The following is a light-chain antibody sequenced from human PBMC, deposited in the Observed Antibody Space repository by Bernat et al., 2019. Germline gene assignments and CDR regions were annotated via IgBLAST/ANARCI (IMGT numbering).Light chain of an antibody. CDR2: DVN. Sequence: QSARTQPRPVSGSPGQSVTISCSGTSSDVGGYNYVSWYQQHPAKAPKLMIYDVNKRPSGVPDRFSGSKSGNTASLTISGLQAEDEADYYCCSYAGSYSFVVFGGGTKLTVL. J-gene: IGLJ2*01. CDR1: SSDVGGYNY. V-gene: IGLV2-11*01. CDR3: CSYAGSYSFVV.